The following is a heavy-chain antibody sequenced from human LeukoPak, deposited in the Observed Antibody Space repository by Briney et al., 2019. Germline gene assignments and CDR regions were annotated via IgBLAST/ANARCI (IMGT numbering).Heavy chain of an antibody. CDR2: ISNDGSHK. D-gene: IGHD3-10*01. V-gene: IGHV3-30*18. J-gene: IGHJ5*02. CDR3: AKDKGKGSHGSGNWFDP. Sequence: GGSLRLSCAAFGFTFSSYVMHWVRRAPGKGLEWVAVISNDGSHKYYADSVRGRFTISRDNSENTLYLQMNSLRAEDTAVYYCAKDKGKGSHGSGNWFDPWGQGTLVIVSS. CDR1: GFTFSSYV.